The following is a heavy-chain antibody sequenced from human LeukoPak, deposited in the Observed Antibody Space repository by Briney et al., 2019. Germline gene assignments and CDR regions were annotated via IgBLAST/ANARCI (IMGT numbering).Heavy chain of an antibody. Sequence: GASVKVSCKASGFTFTSSAMQWVRQARGQRLEWIGWIVVGSGNTNYAQKFQERVTITRDMSTSTAYMELSSLRSEDTAVYYCAARLGLKPRYYYYYYMDVWGKGTTVTVSS. CDR2: IVVGSGNT. J-gene: IGHJ6*03. V-gene: IGHV1-58*02. CDR3: AARLGLKPRYYYYYYMDV. CDR1: GFTFTSSA. D-gene: IGHD3-16*01.